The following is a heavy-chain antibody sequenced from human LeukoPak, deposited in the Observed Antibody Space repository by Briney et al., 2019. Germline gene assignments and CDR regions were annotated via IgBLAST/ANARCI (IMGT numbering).Heavy chain of an antibody. CDR2: IKSKTDGGTT. J-gene: IGHJ4*02. V-gene: IGHV3-15*01. CDR3: TTLEGGYCSSTSCNDY. CDR1: GFTFSNAW. Sequence: GGSLRLSCAASGFTFSNAWMSWVRQAPGKGLEWVGRIKSKTDGGTTDYAAPVKGRFTISRDDSKNTLYLQMNSLKTEDTAAYYCTTLEGGYCSSTSCNDYWGQGTLVTVSS. D-gene: IGHD2-2*01.